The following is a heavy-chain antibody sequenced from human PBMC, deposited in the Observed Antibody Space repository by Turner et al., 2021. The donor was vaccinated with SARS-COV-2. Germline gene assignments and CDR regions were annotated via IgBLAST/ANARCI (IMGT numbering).Heavy chain of an antibody. J-gene: IGHJ6*02. CDR1: GGSISSSSYY. V-gene: IGHV4-61*03. CDR2: IYYSWST. Sequence: QLQLQDSGPGLVKPSETLSLTCTVSGGSISSSSYYWCWIRQPPGKGLEWIAYIYYSWSTNYNPSLKSRVTISVDTAKNHFSLKLSSVTAADTAVYYCARDGCSGGGCYPGYYYGMDVWGQGTTVTVSS. CDR3: ARDGCSGGGCYPGYYYGMDV. D-gene: IGHD2-15*01.